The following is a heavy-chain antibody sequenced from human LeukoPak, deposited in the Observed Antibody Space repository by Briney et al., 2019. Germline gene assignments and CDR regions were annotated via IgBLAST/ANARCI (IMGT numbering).Heavy chain of an antibody. CDR1: GFTFSTYA. CDR2: IRGSGIST. D-gene: IGHD3-10*01. Sequence: GGSLRLSCAASGFTFSTYAMSCVRQAPGEGLGRVLAIRGSGISTYYADSVRGRFTITRDNSKNTLYLQMNSLRDEDTAVYSCARGGTMYYGSGNFDHWGQGTLVTVSS. J-gene: IGHJ4*02. V-gene: IGHV3-23*01. CDR3: ARGGTMYYGSGNFDH.